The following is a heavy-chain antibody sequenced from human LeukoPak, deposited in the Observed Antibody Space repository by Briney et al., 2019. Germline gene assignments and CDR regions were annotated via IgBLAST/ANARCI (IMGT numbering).Heavy chain of an antibody. CDR2: IGPSDSYT. CDR1: GYSSTSYW. Sequence: PGESLRISCKGSGYSSTSYWIGWVRQMPGKGLEWMGRIGPSDSYTNYSPSFQGHVTISADKSISTAYLQWSSLKASDTAMYYCARHLPYYYYGMDVWGKGTTVTVSS. V-gene: IGHV5-10-1*01. CDR3: ARHLPYYYYGMDV. J-gene: IGHJ6*04.